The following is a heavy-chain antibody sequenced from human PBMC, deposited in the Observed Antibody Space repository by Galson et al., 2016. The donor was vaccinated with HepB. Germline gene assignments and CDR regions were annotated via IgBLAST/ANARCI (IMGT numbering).Heavy chain of an antibody. J-gene: IGHJ4*02. D-gene: IGHD3-9*01. Sequence: SVKVSCKASGYIFTNYGISWVRQAPGQGLEWMGWISAYNKNTKYAQKVQGRVTMTTDTSTSTAYMELRSLRSDDTAVYYCARDPYYEILTGFDYFDYWGQGTLVIVSS. CDR3: ARDPYYEILTGFDYFDY. V-gene: IGHV1-18*01. CDR2: ISAYNKNT. CDR1: GYIFTNYG.